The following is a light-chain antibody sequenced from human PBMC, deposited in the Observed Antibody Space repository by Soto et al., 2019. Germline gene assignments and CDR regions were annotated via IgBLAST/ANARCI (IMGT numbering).Light chain of an antibody. V-gene: IGKV1-6*01. Sequence: AIQMTQSPSSLSASVGDRVTITCRASQGIRDDLAWYQQTPGKAPKLLIYAASSLQTGVPSRFIGSGSCTDFTLTISSLQPEDFATYYCLQDYNYPRTFGQGTKVEIK. J-gene: IGKJ1*01. CDR1: QGIRDD. CDR3: LQDYNYPRT. CDR2: AAS.